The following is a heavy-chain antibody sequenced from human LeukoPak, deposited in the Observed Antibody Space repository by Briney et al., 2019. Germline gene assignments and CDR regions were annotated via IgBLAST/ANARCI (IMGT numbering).Heavy chain of an antibody. Sequence: IPGGSLRLSCTASTFINDYYMSWIRQAPGKGLEGVSYIIDPGNTIHYAASVMGGLSISSNNDKNSLHLQMNSLRAEDTAVYYCPRDSYGDYALALGQYWSFDLWGRGTLVTVSS. CDR3: PRDSYGDYALALGQYWSFDL. CDR2: IIDPGNTI. D-gene: IGHD4-17*01. V-gene: IGHV3-11*04. CDR1: TFINDYY. J-gene: IGHJ2*01.